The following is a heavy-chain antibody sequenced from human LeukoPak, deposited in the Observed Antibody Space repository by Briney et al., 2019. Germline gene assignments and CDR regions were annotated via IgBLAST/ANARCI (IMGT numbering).Heavy chain of an antibody. CDR2: ISGSAGST. J-gene: IGHJ6*03. Sequence: GGSLRLSCAASGFTFSNFAMNWVRQAPGKGLEWVSTISGSAGSTYTADSVKGRFTISRDNSKNTLYLEMSTLIAEDTAVYYCAKGAVESLDYYFYMEVWGKGTTVTASS. CDR1: GFTFSNFA. D-gene: IGHD2-15*01. V-gene: IGHV3-23*01. CDR3: AKGAVESLDYYFYMEV.